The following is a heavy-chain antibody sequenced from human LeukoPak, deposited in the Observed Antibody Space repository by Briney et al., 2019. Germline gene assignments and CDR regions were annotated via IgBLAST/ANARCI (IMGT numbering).Heavy chain of an antibody. CDR2: IYTSGST. V-gene: IGHV4-4*07. D-gene: IGHD5-12*01. J-gene: IGHJ6*03. CDR1: GGSISSYY. Sequence: PSETLSLTCTVSGGSISSYYWSWIRQPAGKGLGWIGRIYTSGSTNYNPSLKSRVTMSVDTSKNQFSLKLSSVTAADTAVYYCARNRRTDIVATIRYYYYYMDVWGKGTTVTVSS. CDR3: ARNRRTDIVATIRYYYYYMDV.